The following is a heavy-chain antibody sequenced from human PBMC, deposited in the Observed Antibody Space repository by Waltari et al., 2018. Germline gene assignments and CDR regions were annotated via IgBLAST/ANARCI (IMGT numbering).Heavy chain of an antibody. CDR1: GYTFSSYA. CDR2: IIPICGTA. D-gene: IGHD3-10*01. V-gene: IGHV1-69*06. J-gene: IGHJ4*02. Sequence: QVQLVQSGAEVKKPGASVKVSCKASGYTFSSYAISWVRQAPGKGLEWMGGIIPICGTANYAQKFQGRVTITADKSTSTAYMELSSLRSEDTAVYYCASSNQGYGSGSYPGYWGQGTLVTVSS. CDR3: ASSNQGYGSGSYPGY.